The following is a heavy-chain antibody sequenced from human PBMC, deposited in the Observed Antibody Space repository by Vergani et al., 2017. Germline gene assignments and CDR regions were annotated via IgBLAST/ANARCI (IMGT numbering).Heavy chain of an antibody. D-gene: IGHD3-22*01. J-gene: IGHJ4*02. V-gene: IGHV3-23*04. CDR1: GFTFSSYA. CDR3: AKDTYYYDSSGYWIPDY. Sequence: EVQLVESGGGLVQPGGSLRLSCAASGFTFSSYAMSWVRQPPGKGLEWVSAISGSGGSTYYADSVKGRFTISRDNSKNTLYLQMNSLRAEDTAVYYCAKDTYYYDSSGYWIPDYWGQGTLVTVSS. CDR2: ISGSGGST.